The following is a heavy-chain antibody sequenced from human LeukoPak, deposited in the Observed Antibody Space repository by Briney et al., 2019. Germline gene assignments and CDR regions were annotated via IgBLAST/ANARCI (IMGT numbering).Heavy chain of an antibody. Sequence: GGSLRLSCAASGFTFSNAWMSWVRQAPGKGLEWVGRIKSKTDGGTTDYAAPVKGGFTISRDDSKNTLYLQMNSLKTEDTAVYYCTTRTLSIAVAGMDYFDYWGQGTLVTVSS. CDR3: TTRTLSIAVAGMDYFDY. J-gene: IGHJ4*02. V-gene: IGHV3-15*01. CDR1: GFTFSNAW. CDR2: IKSKTDGGTT. D-gene: IGHD6-19*01.